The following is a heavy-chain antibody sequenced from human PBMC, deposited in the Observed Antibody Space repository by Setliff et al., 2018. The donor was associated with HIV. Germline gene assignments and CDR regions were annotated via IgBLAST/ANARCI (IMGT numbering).Heavy chain of an antibody. CDR3: GSGGYYGSGSYCGGRFDP. CDR2: IYYSGTT. CDR1: GGSISSYY. D-gene: IGHD3-10*01. V-gene: IGHV4-59*01. J-gene: IGHJ5*02. Sequence: PSETLSLTCTVSGGSISSYYWSWTRQPPGKGLGWIGHIYYSGTTNYNPALKSRVTISVDTAKNQFSLKLSSVTAADTAVYYCGSGGYYGSGSYCGGRFDPWGQGTRVTVSS.